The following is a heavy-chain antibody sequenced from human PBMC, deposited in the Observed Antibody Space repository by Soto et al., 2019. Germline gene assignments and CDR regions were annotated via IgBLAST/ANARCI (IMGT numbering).Heavy chain of an antibody. CDR2: ISASGSTT. Sequence: EVQLLESGGGLVQPGGSLRLSCAASGFTFSSYVMSWVRQAPGKGLEWVSSISASGSTTYYADSVEGRFTISRDNSKSTLYLQMNNLRAEDTAVYYCAHGLPETIFGVLIRFDCWGQGALVTVSS. CDR3: AHGLPETIFGVLIRFDC. D-gene: IGHD3-3*01. J-gene: IGHJ5*01. CDR1: GFTFSSYV. V-gene: IGHV3-23*01.